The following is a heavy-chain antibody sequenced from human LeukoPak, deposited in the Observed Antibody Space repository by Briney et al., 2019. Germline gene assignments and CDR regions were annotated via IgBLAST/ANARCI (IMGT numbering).Heavy chain of an antibody. CDR1: GYTFTSYD. D-gene: IGHD5-18*01. CDR3: ASADSYDPNFDY. V-gene: IGHV1-8*01. J-gene: IGHJ4*02. CDR2: MNPNSGNT. Sequence: ASVKVSCKASGYTFTSYDINWVRQAPGQGLEWMGWMNPNSGNTGYAQKFQGRVTMTRNTSISTAYMELSSLRSEDTAVYYCASADSYDPNFDYWGQGTLVTVSS.